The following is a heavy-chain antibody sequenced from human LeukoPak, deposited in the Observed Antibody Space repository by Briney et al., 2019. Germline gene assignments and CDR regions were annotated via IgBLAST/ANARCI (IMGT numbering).Heavy chain of an antibody. CDR1: GYTFTGYY. V-gene: IGHV1-2*02. J-gene: IGHJ1*01. CDR3: ARDFGLPLEYFQH. D-gene: IGHD3-10*01. Sequence: ASVKVSCKASGYTFTGYYMHWVRQAPGQGLEWMGWINPNSGGTNYAQKFQGSVTMTRDTSISTAYMELSRLRSDDTAVYYCARDFGLPLEYFQHWGQGTLVTVSS. CDR2: INPNSGGT.